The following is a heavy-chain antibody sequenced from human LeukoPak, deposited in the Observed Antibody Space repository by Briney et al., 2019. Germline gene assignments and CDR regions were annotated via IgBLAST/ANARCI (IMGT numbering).Heavy chain of an antibody. CDR1: GFTFSNTW. CDR3: ARDWYHAIDY. Sequence: GGSLGLSCAASGFTFSNTWLHWVRQPPGQGLVWVAPIISDGSSTVYADFVKGRSTTSGDNAKNTLYLQMNSLRAEDTAVYYCARDWYHAIDYWGQGTLVTVSS. CDR2: IISDGSST. D-gene: IGHD2-2*01. J-gene: IGHJ4*02. V-gene: IGHV3-74*01.